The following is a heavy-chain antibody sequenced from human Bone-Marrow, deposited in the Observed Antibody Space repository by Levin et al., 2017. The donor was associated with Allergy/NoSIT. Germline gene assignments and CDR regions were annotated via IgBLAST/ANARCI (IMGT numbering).Heavy chain of an antibody. J-gene: IGHJ5*02. Sequence: PGGSLRLSCEGSGFTFSRHGLHWVRQAPGKGLEWVAVISSDGTYKYYRDSVKGRFTISRDNSKNTLYLQMSSLRPEDTAVYYCAKVGREQQLLLDSWGQGTLVTVSS. CDR2: ISSDGTYK. D-gene: IGHD6-13*01. CDR3: AKVGREQQLLLDS. CDR1: GFTFSRHG. V-gene: IGHV3-30*18.